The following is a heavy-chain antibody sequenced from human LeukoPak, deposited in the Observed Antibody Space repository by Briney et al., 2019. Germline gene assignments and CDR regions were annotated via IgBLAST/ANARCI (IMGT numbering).Heavy chain of an antibody. CDR2: INHSGST. CDR1: GFTLSNYR. V-gene: IGHV4-34*01. D-gene: IGHD5-18*01. Sequence: GSLRLSCAASGFTLSNYRMNWVRQAPGKGLEWIGEINHSGSTNYNPSLKSRVTISVDTSKNQFSLKLSSVTAADTAVYYCARYVDTAMVTGAWFDPWGQGTLVTVSS. J-gene: IGHJ5*02. CDR3: ARYVDTAMVTGAWFDP.